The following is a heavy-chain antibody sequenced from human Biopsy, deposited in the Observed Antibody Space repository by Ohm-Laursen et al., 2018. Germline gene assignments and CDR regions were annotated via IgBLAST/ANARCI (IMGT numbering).Heavy chain of an antibody. CDR1: GFVFSSHW. CDR3: AGGGKDRPFDY. Sequence: SLRLSCAASGFVFSSHWMSWVRQAPGKGLEWVAAISYDGFNIYYADSVQGRFTISRDRSKNTLYLQMNRLRPEDTAVYYCAGGGKDRPFDYWGQGILVTVSS. D-gene: IGHD4-23*01. CDR2: ISYDGFNI. V-gene: IGHV3-30*03. J-gene: IGHJ4*02.